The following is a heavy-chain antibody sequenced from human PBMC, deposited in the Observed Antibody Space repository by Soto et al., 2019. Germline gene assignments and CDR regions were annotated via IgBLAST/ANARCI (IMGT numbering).Heavy chain of an antibody. D-gene: IGHD6-13*01. CDR1: GFIFSSYG. J-gene: IGHJ4*02. CDR2: IWYDGSNK. V-gene: IGHV3-33*01. Sequence: GGSLRLSCAASGFIFSSYGMHWVRQAPGKGLEWVAVIWYDGSNKYYADSVKGRFTISRDNSKNTLYLQMNSLRAEDTAVYYCARGYSSSWYAVGRGYFDYWGQGTLVTVSS. CDR3: ARGYSSSWYAVGRGYFDY.